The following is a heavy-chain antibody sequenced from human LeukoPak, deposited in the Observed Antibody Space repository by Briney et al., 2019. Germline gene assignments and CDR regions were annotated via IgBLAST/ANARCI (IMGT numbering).Heavy chain of an antibody. Sequence: GGSLRLSCAASGFTFSSYGMPWVRQAPGKGLEWVAFIRYDGSNKYYADSVKGRFTISRDNSKNTLYLQMNSLRAEDKAVYYCAKDRSSGYYTPDYWGQGTLVTVSS. CDR2: IRYDGSNK. CDR3: AKDRSSGYYTPDY. V-gene: IGHV3-30*02. CDR1: GFTFSSYG. J-gene: IGHJ4*02. D-gene: IGHD3-22*01.